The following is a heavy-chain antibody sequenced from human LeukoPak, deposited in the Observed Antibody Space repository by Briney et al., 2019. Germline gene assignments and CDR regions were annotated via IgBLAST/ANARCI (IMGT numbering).Heavy chain of an antibody. Sequence: GGSLRLSCAASGFSFSGYGMHWVRQAPGKGLEWVAVISYDGRNQYYADSVKGRFTISRDSSKNTLYLQMNSLRAEDTAVYHCAKSNVYCSGGNCYSNYWGQGTLVTVSS. CDR2: ISYDGRNQ. CDR3: AKSNVYCSGGNCYSNY. D-gene: IGHD2-15*01. CDR1: GFSFSGYG. V-gene: IGHV3-30*18. J-gene: IGHJ4*02.